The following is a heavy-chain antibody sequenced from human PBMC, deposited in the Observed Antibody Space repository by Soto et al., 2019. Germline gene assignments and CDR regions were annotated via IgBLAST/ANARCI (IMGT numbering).Heavy chain of an antibody. D-gene: IGHD3-22*01. CDR3: AIDRDYYNSSGYHFGY. V-gene: IGHV3-48*02. CDR1: GFTFSSYS. CDR2: ISSSSSTI. Sequence: GRSLRLSCAASGFTFSSYSMNWVRQAPGKGLEWVSYISSSSSTIYYADSVKGRFTISRDNAKNSLYLQMNSLRDEDTAVYYCAIDRDYYNSSGYHFGYRGQGPRVTVSS. J-gene: IGHJ4*02.